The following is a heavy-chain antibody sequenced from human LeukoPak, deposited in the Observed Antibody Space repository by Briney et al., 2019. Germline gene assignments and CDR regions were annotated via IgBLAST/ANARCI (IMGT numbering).Heavy chain of an antibody. J-gene: IGHJ6*03. D-gene: IGHD6-19*01. CDR2: ISSRSNYI. CDR3: ARANGWYERGPDYYYYYMDV. Sequence: PGGSLRLSCAASGFTFSSYTMNWVRQAPGKGLEWVSFISSRSNYIYYADSVKGRFTISRDNAKNSLYLQMNSLRAEDTAVYYCARANGWYERGPDYYYYYMDVWGKGTTVTVSS. CDR1: GFTFSSYT. V-gene: IGHV3-21*01.